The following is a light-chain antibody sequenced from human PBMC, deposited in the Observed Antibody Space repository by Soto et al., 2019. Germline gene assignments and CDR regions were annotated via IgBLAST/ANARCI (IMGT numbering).Light chain of an antibody. Sequence: VLTQPPSVSGAPGQRVTISCTGSSSNIGAGYDVHWYQQLPGTAPKLLIYGNSNRPSGVPDRFSGSKSGTSASLAITGLQAEDEADYYCQYYDSSLSAYNYVFGTGTKVTVL. CDR2: GNS. J-gene: IGLJ1*01. V-gene: IGLV1-40*01. CDR1: SSNIGAGYD. CDR3: QYYDSSLSAYNYV.